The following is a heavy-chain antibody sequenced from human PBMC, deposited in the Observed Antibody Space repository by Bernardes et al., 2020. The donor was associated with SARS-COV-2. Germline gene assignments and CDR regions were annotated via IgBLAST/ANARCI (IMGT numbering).Heavy chain of an antibody. V-gene: IGHV4-34*01. CDR2: INHSGST. CDR1: GGSFSGYY. CDR3: ARILSITIFGVVIIPAAFDI. D-gene: IGHD3-3*01. J-gene: IGHJ3*02. Sequence: SETLSLTCAVYGGSFSGYYWSWIRQPPGKGLEWIGEINHSGSTNYKPSLKSRVTISVDTSKNQFSLKLSSVTAADTAVYYCARILSITIFGVVIIPAAFDIWGQGTMVTVSS.